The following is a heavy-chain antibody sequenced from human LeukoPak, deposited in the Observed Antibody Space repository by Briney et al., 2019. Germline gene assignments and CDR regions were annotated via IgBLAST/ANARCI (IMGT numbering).Heavy chain of an antibody. CDR2: ISTMSTYT. Sequence: GGSLRLSCAASGFTFSTYFMNWVRQAPGKGLEWVSSISTMSTYTHYADSVKGRFTISRDNAKNSLYLDMSSLRAEDTAVYYCARDGPYSDSWSGPFSFDMWGQGTMVTVSS. CDR3: ARDGPYSDSWSGPFSFDM. J-gene: IGHJ3*02. V-gene: IGHV3-21*01. D-gene: IGHD3-3*01. CDR1: GFTFSTYF.